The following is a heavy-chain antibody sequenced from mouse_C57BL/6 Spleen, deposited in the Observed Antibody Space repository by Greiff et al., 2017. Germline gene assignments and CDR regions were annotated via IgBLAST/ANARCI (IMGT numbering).Heavy chain of an antibody. V-gene: IGHV14-1*01. D-gene: IGHD1-1*01. CDR1: GFNIKDYY. J-gene: IGHJ4*01. CDR2: IDPEDGDT. CDR3: TPYYAYAMDY. Sequence: EVKLQESGAELARPGASVKLSCTASGFNIKDYYMHWVKQRPEQGLEWIGRIDPEDGDTEYAPKFQGKATMTAYTSSNTAYLQLRSLTSEDTTVYYCTPYYAYAMDYWGQGASVTVSS.